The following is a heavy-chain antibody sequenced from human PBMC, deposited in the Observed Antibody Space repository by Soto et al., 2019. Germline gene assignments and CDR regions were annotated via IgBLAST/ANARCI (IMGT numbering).Heavy chain of an antibody. CDR1: GFTLSGYW. J-gene: IGHJ4*02. CDR3: ARGGSGSFHSYFDY. V-gene: IGHV3-74*01. CDR2: INSDGSIT. Sequence: GGSLRLSCAASGFTLSGYWMHWVRQAPGKGLVWVSRINSDGSITSYADSVKGRFTIFRDNAKNTLYLQMNSLRAEDTAVYYCARGGSGSFHSYFDYWGQGTLVTVSS. D-gene: IGHD1-26*01.